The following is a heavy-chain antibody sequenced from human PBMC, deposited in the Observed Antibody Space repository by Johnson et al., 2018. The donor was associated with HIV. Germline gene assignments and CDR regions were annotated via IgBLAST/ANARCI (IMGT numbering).Heavy chain of an antibody. V-gene: IGHV3-30-3*01. Sequence: VQLVESGGGVVQPGRSLRLSCAASGFTFSSYAMHWVRQAPGKGLEWVAVISYDGSNKNYADSVKGRFTISRDNSKNTLCLQMNSLRAEDTAVYYCAREKIRAFDIWGQGTMVTVSS. CDR2: ISYDGSNK. CDR3: AREKIRAFDI. J-gene: IGHJ3*02. CDR1: GFTFSSYA.